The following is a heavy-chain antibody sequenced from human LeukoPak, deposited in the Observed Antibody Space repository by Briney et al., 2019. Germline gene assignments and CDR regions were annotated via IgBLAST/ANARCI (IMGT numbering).Heavy chain of an antibody. V-gene: IGHV1-8*01. CDR3: ARGISGILFSSSLFDY. CDR2: MNPNSGNT. D-gene: IGHD6-13*01. J-gene: IGHJ4*02. CDR1: GCTFTSYD. Sequence: ASVKVSCKASGCTFTSYDINWVRQATGQGLEWMGWMNPNSGNTGYAQKFQGRVTMTRNTSISTAYMELSSLRSEDTAVYYCARGISGILFSSSLFDYWGQGTLVTVSS.